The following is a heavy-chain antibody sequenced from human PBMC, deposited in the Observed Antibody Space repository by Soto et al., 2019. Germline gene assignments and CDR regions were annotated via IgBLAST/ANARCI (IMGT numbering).Heavy chain of an antibody. J-gene: IGHJ3*02. V-gene: IGHV4-39*01. CDR3: ARHKTPYDSSGYYYGDGAFDI. CDR2: IYYSGST. D-gene: IGHD3-22*01. CDR1: GGSISGSGYC. Sequence: SETLCLSCSVSGGSISGSGYCWGWIRQPPGKGLEWIGSIYYSGSTYYNPSLKSRVTISVDTSKNQFSLKLSSVTAADTAVYYCARHKTPYDSSGYYYGDGAFDIWGQGTMVTVSS.